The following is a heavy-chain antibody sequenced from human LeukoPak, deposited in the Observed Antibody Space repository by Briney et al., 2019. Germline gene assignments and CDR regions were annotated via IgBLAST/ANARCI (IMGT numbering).Heavy chain of an antibody. Sequence: GGSLRLSCVASGFSFSSYGMHWVRRAPGKGLEWVAAIWYDGANKYYVDSVKGRFTISRDNSKNTLYLQMNSLRAEDTAVYYCARGYGSGSYSYYFYGIDVWGQGTTVTVSS. CDR1: GFSFSSYG. V-gene: IGHV3-33*01. D-gene: IGHD3-10*01. CDR2: IWYDGANK. J-gene: IGHJ6*02. CDR3: ARGYGSGSYSYYFYGIDV.